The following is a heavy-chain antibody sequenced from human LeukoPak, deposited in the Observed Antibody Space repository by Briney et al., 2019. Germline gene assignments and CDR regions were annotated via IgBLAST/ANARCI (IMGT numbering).Heavy chain of an antibody. J-gene: IGHJ5*02. V-gene: IGHV4-30-2*01. CDR1: GCSISSGGYS. D-gene: IGHD2-2*01. CDR3: ARRRAMAAFDP. Sequence: SETLSLTCAVSGCSISSGGYSWIWIRQPPGKGLEWIGYIYHSGSTYYNPSLKSRVTISVDRSKNQFALKLSSVTAADTAVYYCARRRAMAAFDPWGQGTLVTVSS. CDR2: IYHSGST.